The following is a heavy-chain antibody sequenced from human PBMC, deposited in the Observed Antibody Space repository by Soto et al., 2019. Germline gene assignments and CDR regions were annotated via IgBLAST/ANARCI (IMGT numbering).Heavy chain of an antibody. CDR2: IWYDGSNK. CDR1: GFTFSSYG. CDR3: ARVQQWLDDY. Sequence: QVQLVESGGGVVQPGRSLRLSCAASGFTFSSYGMHWVRQAPGKGLEWVAVIWYDGSNKYYADSVKGRFTISRDNSKNTLYLQMNRLRAVDTAVYYCARVQQWLDDYWGQGTLVTVSS. J-gene: IGHJ4*02. V-gene: IGHV3-33*01. D-gene: IGHD6-19*01.